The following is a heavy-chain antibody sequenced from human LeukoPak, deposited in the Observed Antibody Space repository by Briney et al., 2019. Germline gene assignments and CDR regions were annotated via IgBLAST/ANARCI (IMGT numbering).Heavy chain of an antibody. CDR3: ARGAPPRRSYDSSGYYSYYFDY. CDR2: IIPIFGTA. Sequence: GASVKVSCKASGGTFSSYAISWVRQAPGQGLEWMGGIIPIFGTANYAQKFQGRVTITADESTSTAYMELSSLRSEDTAVYYCARGAPPRRSYDSSGYYSYYFDYWGQGTLVTVSS. V-gene: IGHV1-69*13. J-gene: IGHJ4*02. CDR1: GGTFSSYA. D-gene: IGHD3-22*01.